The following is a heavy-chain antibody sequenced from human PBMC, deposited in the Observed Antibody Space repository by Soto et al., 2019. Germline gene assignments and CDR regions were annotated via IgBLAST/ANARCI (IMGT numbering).Heavy chain of an antibody. J-gene: IGHJ4*02. Sequence: SETLSLTCTVSGGSISSYYWSWIRQPPGKGLEWIGYIYYSGSTNYNPSLKSRVTISVDTSKNQFSLKLSSVTAADTAVYYCARDQLGSGWIDYWGQGTLVTVS. CDR1: GGSISSYY. CDR3: ARDQLGSGWIDY. V-gene: IGHV4-59*01. D-gene: IGHD6-19*01. CDR2: IYYSGST.